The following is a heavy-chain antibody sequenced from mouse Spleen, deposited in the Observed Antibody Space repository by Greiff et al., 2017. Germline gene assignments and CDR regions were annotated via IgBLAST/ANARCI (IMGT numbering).Heavy chain of an antibody. CDR2: INPSNGGT. CDR3: ARPSARGSAMDY. CDR1: GYTFTSYW. V-gene: IGHV1-53*01. Sequence: VQLQQSGTELVKPGASVKLSCKASGYTFTSYWMHWVKQRPGQGLEWIGNINPSNGGTNYNEKFKSKATLIVDKSSSTAYMQLSSLTSEDSAVYYCARPSARGSAMDYWGQGTSVTVSS. J-gene: IGHJ4*01. D-gene: IGHD3-2*02.